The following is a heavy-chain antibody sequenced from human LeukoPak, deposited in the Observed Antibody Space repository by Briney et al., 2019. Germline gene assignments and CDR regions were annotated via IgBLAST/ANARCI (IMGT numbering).Heavy chain of an antibody. J-gene: IGHJ6*02. CDR3: AREATMTVVLTTGGMDV. V-gene: IGHV1-46*01. D-gene: IGHD3-22*01. CDR2: SNPSGGST. CDR1: GYTLTSYY. Sequence: ASVKDSCEASGYTLTSYYIYWVRQAPGQGVEWMGISNPSGGSTSYAQKFQGRVTMTRDTYTNTVYMELSSLRSEDTAVYYCAREATMTVVLTTGGMDVWGQGTTVTVSS.